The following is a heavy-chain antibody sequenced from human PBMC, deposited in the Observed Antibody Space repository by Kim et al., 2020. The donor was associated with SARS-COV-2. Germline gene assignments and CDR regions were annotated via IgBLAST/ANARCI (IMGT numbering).Heavy chain of an antibody. CDR3: AKEEWYQLLYYYYGMDV. CDR2: ISYDGSNK. D-gene: IGHD2-2*01. J-gene: IGHJ6*02. CDR1: GFTFSSYG. Sequence: GGSLRLSCAASGFTFSSYGMHWVRQAPGKGLEWVAVISYDGSNKYYADSVKGRFTISRDNSKNTLYLQMNSLRAEDTAVYYCAKEEWYQLLYYYYGMDVWGQGTTVTVSS. V-gene: IGHV3-30*18.